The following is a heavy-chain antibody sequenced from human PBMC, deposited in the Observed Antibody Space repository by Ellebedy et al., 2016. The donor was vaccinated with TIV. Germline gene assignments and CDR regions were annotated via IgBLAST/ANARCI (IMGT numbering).Heavy chain of an antibody. CDR3: ARNAGSGWYPD. CDR2: ITSNGGST. J-gene: IGHJ4*02. D-gene: IGHD6-19*01. CDR1: GFTFSNYA. Sequence: GGSLRLSCAASGFTFSNYAMHWVRQAPGKGLEYVSAITSNGGSTYYGNSVKGRFSISRDNSKNTLSLQMNSLRVEDTAVYYCARNAGSGWYPDWGQGTLVTVSS. V-gene: IGHV3-64*01.